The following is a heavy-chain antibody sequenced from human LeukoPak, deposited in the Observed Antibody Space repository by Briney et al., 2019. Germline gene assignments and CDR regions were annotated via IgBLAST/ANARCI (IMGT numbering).Heavy chain of an antibody. V-gene: IGHV1-69*13. CDR3: ARDKTRGLGYSYSKSGNYFDY. CDR2: IIPIFGTA. D-gene: IGHD5-18*01. J-gene: IGHJ4*02. CDR1: GGTFSSYA. Sequence: SVKVSCKASGGTFSSYAISWVRQAPGQGLEWMGGIIPIFGTADYAQKLQGRVTITADESTNTAYMELSSLRVEDTAVYSCARDKTRGLGYSYSKSGNYFDYWGQGTLVTVSS.